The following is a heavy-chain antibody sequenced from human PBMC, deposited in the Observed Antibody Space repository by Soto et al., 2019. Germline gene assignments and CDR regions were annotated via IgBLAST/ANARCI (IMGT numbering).Heavy chain of an antibody. CDR3: ARVAYDSSGYYYFDY. CDR1: GFTFDDYG. J-gene: IGHJ4*02. Sequence: GGSLRLSCAASGFTFDDYGMSWVRQAPGKGLEWVSGINWNGGSTGYADSVKGRFTISRDNAKNSLYLQMNSLRAEDTALYYCARVAYDSSGYYYFDYWGQGTLVTVSS. D-gene: IGHD3-22*01. CDR2: INWNGGST. V-gene: IGHV3-20*04.